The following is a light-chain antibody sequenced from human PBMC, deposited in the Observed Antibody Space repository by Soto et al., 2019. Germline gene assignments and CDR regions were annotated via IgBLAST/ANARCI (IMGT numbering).Light chain of an antibody. CDR2: GAS. Sequence: DIQMTQSPSAMSASVGDRVTITCRASQGIHKYLAWFQQKPGKVPKRLIYGASSLQSGVPSRFSGSGTGTEFTLTISSLQPEDFASYYGVQHNFYPPTFGRGTRLE. CDR3: VQHNFYPPT. V-gene: IGKV1-17*03. J-gene: IGKJ5*01. CDR1: QGIHKY.